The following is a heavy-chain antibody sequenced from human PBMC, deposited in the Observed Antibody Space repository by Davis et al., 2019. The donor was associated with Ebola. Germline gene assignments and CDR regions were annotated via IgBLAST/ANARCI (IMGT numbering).Heavy chain of an antibody. D-gene: IGHD6-13*01. CDR1: GYSFTSYW. V-gene: IGHV5-51*01. J-gene: IGHJ3*02. CDR2: IYPGDSDT. Sequence: PGGSLRLSCKGSGYSFTSYWIGWVRQMPGKGLEWMGIIYPGDSDTRYSPSFQGQVTISADKSISTAYLQWSSLKASDTAMYYCARHPSSSRAFDIWGQGTMVTVSS. CDR3: ARHPSSSRAFDI.